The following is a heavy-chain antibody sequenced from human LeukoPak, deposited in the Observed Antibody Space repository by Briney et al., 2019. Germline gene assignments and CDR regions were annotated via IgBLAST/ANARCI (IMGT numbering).Heavy chain of an antibody. Sequence: PGGSLRLSCAASGFTYSSYAMSWVRQAPGKGLEWVSAISGSGGSTYYADSVKGRFTISRDNSKNTLYLQMNSLRAEDTAVYYCAKHDSSCWYGNLGYYYYYMDVWGKGTTVTVSS. CDR1: GFTYSSYA. D-gene: IGHD6-19*01. V-gene: IGHV3-23*01. J-gene: IGHJ6*03. CDR3: AKHDSSCWYGNLGYYYYYMDV. CDR2: ISGSGGST.